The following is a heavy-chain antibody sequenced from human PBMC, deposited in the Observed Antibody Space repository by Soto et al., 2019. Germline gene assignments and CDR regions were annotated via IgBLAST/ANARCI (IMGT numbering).Heavy chain of an antibody. D-gene: IGHD6-6*01. J-gene: IGHJ3*02. CDR1: GFTFSSYA. V-gene: IGHV3-23*01. CDR2: ISGSGGST. CDR3: ASYPAQLGDTFDI. Sequence: GGSLRLSCAASGFTFSSYAMSWVRQAPGKGLEWVSAISGSGGSTYYADSVKGRFTISRDNSKNTLYLQMNSLRAEDTAVYYCASYPAQLGDTFDIWGQGTMDTGSS.